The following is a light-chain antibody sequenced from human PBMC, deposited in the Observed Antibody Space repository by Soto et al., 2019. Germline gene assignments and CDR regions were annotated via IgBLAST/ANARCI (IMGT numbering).Light chain of an antibody. CDR3: SSYTSSSTPCV. J-gene: IGLJ1*01. Sequence: QSVLTQPASVSGSPGQSITISCTGTSSDVGGYDYVSWYQRHPGEAPELMIYEVSNRPSGVSNRFSGSKSGSTASLTISGLQAEDEADYYCSSYTSSSTPCVFGTGTKVTVL. CDR1: SSDVGGYDY. CDR2: EVS. V-gene: IGLV2-14*01.